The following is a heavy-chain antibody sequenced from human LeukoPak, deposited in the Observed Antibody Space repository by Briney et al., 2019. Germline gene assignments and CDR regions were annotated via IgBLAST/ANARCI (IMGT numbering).Heavy chain of an antibody. CDR2: ISSSGSTI. J-gene: IGHJ5*02. CDR1: GFTFNKYA. Sequence: PGGSLRLSCAASGFTFNKYAMSWVRQAPGKGLEWVSYISSSGSTIYYADSVKGRFTISRDNAKNPLYLQMNSLRAEDTAVYYCARVKRVVVPAANNWFDPWGQGTLVTVSS. V-gene: IGHV3-11*01. CDR3: ARVKRVVVPAANNWFDP. D-gene: IGHD2-2*01.